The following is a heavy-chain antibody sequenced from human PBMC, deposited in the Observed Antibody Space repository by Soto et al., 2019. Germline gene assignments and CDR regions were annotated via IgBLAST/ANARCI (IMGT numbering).Heavy chain of an antibody. Sequence: GGSLRLSCVASGFTFSVYYMTWVRQAPGKGLEWVASIKNDGSEQYYVDSVKGRFTISRDNAKNSVYLQMNSLRAGDTALYYCSRENWFQDYWGQGTLVTVSS. CDR3: SRENWFQDY. V-gene: IGHV3-7*03. CDR2: IKNDGSEQ. CDR1: GFTFSVYY. J-gene: IGHJ4*02. D-gene: IGHD3-10*01.